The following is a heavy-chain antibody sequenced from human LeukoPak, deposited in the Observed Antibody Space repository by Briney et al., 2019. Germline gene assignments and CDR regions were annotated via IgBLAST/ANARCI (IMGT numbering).Heavy chain of an antibody. CDR1: GFIVSSKY. CDR2: IYSGGST. Sequence: GGSLRLSCAASGFIVSSKYMSWVRQAPGKGLEWVSVIYSGGSTYYAASVEGRFTISRDNSKNTVYLQMNSLRVEDTAVYYCVRAGPIDYWGQGTLVTVSS. CDR3: VRAGPIDY. V-gene: IGHV3-53*01. J-gene: IGHJ4*02.